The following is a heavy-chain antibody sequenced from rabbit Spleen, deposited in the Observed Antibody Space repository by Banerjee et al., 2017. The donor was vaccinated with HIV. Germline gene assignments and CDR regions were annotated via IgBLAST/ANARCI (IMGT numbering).Heavy chain of an antibody. Sequence: QEQLEESGGDLVKPEGSLTLTCTASGFSFSSNYYMCWVRQAPGKGLKWIACIYTGSIGSTVYANWAKGRFTISKTSSTTVTLQMTSLTAADTATYFCARGSATMTMVITGYYFNLWGPGTLVTVS. CDR1: GFSFSSNYY. D-gene: IGHD2-1*01. CDR2: IYTGSIGST. V-gene: IGHV1S45*01. J-gene: IGHJ4*01. CDR3: ARGSATMTMVITGYYFNL.